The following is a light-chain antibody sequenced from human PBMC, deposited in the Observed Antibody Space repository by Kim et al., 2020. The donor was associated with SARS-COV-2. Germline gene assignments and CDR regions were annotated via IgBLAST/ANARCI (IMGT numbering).Light chain of an antibody. Sequence: PGQTARITCGGHTIASKSAYWYQQKPGQAPVLVIYEDSERPSGIPERFSGSNSGTTATLTISGVEVGDEADYYCYSSDSSSNHWVFGGGTQLTVL. J-gene: IGLJ3*02. V-gene: IGLV3-10*01. CDR1: TIASKS. CDR2: EDS. CDR3: YSSDSSSNHWV.